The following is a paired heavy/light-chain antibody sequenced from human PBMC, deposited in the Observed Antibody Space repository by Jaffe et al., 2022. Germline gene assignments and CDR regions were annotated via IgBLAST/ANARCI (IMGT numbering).Light chain of an antibody. V-gene: IGLV3-25*03. CDR1: GLPKQY. CDR2: KDS. J-gene: IGLJ2*01. Sequence: SYELAQPTPVSVSPGQTARITCSGEGLPKQYAYWYQQKPGQAPVLLIYKDSERASGIPERFSGSSSGTTVTLTISGVQAEDEADYYCQSSDTIGAYTVFGGGTKLTVL. CDR3: QSSDTIGAYTV.
Heavy chain of an antibody. D-gene: IGHD3-10*01. CDR3: AVGHSGSGTYYEYFQH. CDR1: GFTFSNYW. CDR2: INNDESRT. J-gene: IGHJ1*01. V-gene: IGHV3-74*03. Sequence: EVQLVESGGGLVQPGGSLRLSCAASGFTFSNYWMHWVRQAPGKGLIWVSRINNDESRTLYADSVKGRFTISRDNANNTLFLEMNSLRAEDTAVYFCAVGHSGSGTYYEYFQHWGQGTLVTVSS.